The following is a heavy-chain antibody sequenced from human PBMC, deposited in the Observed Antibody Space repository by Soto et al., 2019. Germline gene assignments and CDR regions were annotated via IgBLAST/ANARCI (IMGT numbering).Heavy chain of an antibody. V-gene: IGHV2-5*01. CDR3: AHSYCSGGSCYSNWFDP. CDR2: IYWNDDK. J-gene: IGHJ5*02. D-gene: IGHD2-15*01. Sequence: GLDLEWLALIYWNDDKRYSPSLKSRLTITKDTSKNQVVLTMTNMDPVDTATYYCAHSYCSGGSCYSNWFDPWGQGTLVTVSS.